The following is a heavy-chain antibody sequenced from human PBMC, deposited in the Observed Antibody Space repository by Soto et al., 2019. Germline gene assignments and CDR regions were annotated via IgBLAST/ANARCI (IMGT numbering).Heavy chain of an antibody. CDR2: ISWNSGSI. V-gene: IGHV3-9*01. J-gene: IGHJ5*02. D-gene: IGHD4-17*01. CDR1: GFTFDDYA. CDR3: AKEVYGDYKDGWFDP. Sequence: EVQLVESGGGLVQPGRSLRLSCAASGFTFDDYAMHWVRQAPGKGLEWVSGISWNSGSIGYADSVKGRFTISRDNAKNSLYLQMNSLRAEDTALYYCAKEVYGDYKDGWFDPWGQGTLVTVSS.